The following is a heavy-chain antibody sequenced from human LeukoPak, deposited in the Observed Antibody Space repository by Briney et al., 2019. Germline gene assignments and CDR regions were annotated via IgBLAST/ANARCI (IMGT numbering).Heavy chain of an antibody. CDR3: ARAYYYDRSGYHY. Sequence: SETLSLTCTVSGGSISSSSYYWGWIRQPPGKGLEWIGSIYYSGSTYYNPSLKSRVTISVDTSKNQFSLKLGSVTAADTAVYYCARAYYYDRSGYHYWGQGTLVTVSS. CDR2: IYYSGST. V-gene: IGHV4-39*01. J-gene: IGHJ4*02. CDR1: GGSISSSSYY. D-gene: IGHD3-22*01.